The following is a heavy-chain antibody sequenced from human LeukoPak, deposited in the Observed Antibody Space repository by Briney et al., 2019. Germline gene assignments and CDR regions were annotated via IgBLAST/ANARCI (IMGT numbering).Heavy chain of an antibody. Sequence: ATLTVSCKASGFTFTSSAMQWVRQARGQGLEWIGWIVVGSGNTNYAQTFQERVTITRDMPTSTAYMELGGLRSEGTAVYYCAVSLAPGYGIDAWGQGTTVTVSS. CDR3: AVSLAPGYGIDA. CDR1: GFTFTSSA. V-gene: IGHV1-58*02. D-gene: IGHD3-10*01. CDR2: IVVGSGNT. J-gene: IGHJ6*02.